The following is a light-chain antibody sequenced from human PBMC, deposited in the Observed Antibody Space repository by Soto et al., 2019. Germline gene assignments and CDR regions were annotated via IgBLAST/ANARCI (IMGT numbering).Light chain of an antibody. CDR3: QPRSNWPPRIT. J-gene: IGKJ3*01. V-gene: IGKV3-11*01. CDR2: DAS. CDR1: QSVSSY. Sequence: PGERATLSCRASQSVSSYLAWYQQKPGQAPRLLIYDASNRATGIPARFSGSGSGTDFTLTISSLEPEDFAVYYCQPRSNWPPRITFGPGTKVDIK.